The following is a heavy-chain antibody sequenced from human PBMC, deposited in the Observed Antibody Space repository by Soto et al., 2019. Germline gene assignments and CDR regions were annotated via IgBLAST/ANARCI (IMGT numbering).Heavy chain of an antibody. CDR3: AKHTFGVATAFEA. D-gene: IGHD3-16*01. CDR1: GFTFSNYA. CDR2: VSNSGTIP. V-gene: IGHV3-23*04. Sequence: EVHLVESGGGLVQPGGSLRLSCAASGFTFSNYAMSWVRQAPGKGLEWVAAVSNSGTIPFYADSVRGRFTISSDNSENTLDLPMRRLRVEDTAFYSCAKHTFGVATAFEAWGQGAPVTVSS. J-gene: IGHJ4*02.